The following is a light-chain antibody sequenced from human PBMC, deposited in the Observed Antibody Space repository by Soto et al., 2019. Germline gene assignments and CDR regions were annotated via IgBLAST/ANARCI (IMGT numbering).Light chain of an antibody. CDR3: CAQSTIIAYVG. J-gene: IGLJ2*01. Sequence: QSALTQPAAVSGSPGQSITISCTGTSSDIGGYNYFYWYQQHPGNAPRRRIDEVTNRPSGVSDRLSGSKSGNTASLTIYGLQAEGQADLYLCAQSTIIAYVGFGGAAKRTV. V-gene: IGLV2-14*01. CDR1: SSDIGGYNY. CDR2: EVT.